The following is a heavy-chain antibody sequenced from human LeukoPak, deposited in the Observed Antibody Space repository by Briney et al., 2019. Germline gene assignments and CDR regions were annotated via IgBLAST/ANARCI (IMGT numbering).Heavy chain of an antibody. D-gene: IGHD2-2*01. Sequence: PGGSLRLSCAASGFTFSSYAMSWVRQAPGKGLEWVSAISGSGGSTYYADSVKGRFTISRDNSKNTLYLQMNSLRAEDTAVYYCAKGYRGYCSSTSCPFDYWGQGTLVTVSS. V-gene: IGHV3-23*01. CDR1: GFTFSSYA. CDR3: AKGYRGYCSSTSCPFDY. CDR2: ISGSGGST. J-gene: IGHJ4*02.